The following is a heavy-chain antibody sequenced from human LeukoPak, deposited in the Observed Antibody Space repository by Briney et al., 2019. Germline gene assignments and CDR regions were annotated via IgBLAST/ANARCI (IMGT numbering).Heavy chain of an antibody. CDR1: GYSFTSYW. V-gene: IGHV5-51*01. D-gene: IGHD3-9*01. Sequence: GESLKISCKGSGYSFTSYWIGWVRQMPGKGLEWMGIIYPGDSDTRYSPSFQGQVTISTDKSISTASLQWSSLKASDTAMYYCARHYYDILTGYPNYYYGMDVWGQGTTVTVSS. CDR2: IYPGDSDT. CDR3: ARHYYDILTGYPNYYYGMDV. J-gene: IGHJ6*02.